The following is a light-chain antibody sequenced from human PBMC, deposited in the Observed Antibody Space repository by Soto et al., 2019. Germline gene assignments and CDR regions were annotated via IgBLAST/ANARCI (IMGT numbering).Light chain of an antibody. Sequence: QSVLTQPPSASGTPGQRVPISCSGSSSNIGSNYVYWYQQLPGTAPKLLIYRINQRPSGVPDRFSGSKSGSSASLAISGLRSEDEADYYCATWDDSLSAYVFGTGTKLTVL. CDR1: SSNIGSNY. V-gene: IGLV1-47*01. CDR3: ATWDDSLSAYV. CDR2: RIN. J-gene: IGLJ1*01.